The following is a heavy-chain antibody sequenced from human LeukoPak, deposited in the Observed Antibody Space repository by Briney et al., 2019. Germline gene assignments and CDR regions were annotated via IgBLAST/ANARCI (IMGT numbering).Heavy chain of an antibody. CDR3: AKDSPQGIAVAGTFDY. V-gene: IGHV3-23*01. CDR1: GFTFSSYA. Sequence: GGSLRLSCAASGFTFSSYAMSWVRQAPGKGLEWVSAISGSGGSTYYADSVKGRFTISRDNSKNTLYLQMNSLRAEDTAVYYCAKDSPQGIAVAGTFDYRGQGTLVTVSS. D-gene: IGHD6-19*01. CDR2: ISGSGGST. J-gene: IGHJ4*02.